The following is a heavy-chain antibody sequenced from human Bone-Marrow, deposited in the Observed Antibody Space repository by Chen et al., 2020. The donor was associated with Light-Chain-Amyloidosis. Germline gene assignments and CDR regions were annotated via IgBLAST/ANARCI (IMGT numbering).Heavy chain of an antibody. CDR2: ISGRGGSR. CDR1: GFAFRSYA. V-gene: IGHV3-23*04. CDR3: AKDISYDDILPGYPADAFDI. J-gene: IGHJ3*02. D-gene: IGHD3-9*01. Sequence: EVQLVESGGGLLQRGGSLRLSCAASGFAFRSYAMSWVRQAPGEGLEWVSTISGRGGSRYYGDSVKGRLTISRDNSKNALFLQMNSLSAEDTAVYYCAKDISYDDILPGYPADAFDIWGQGTMVTVSS.